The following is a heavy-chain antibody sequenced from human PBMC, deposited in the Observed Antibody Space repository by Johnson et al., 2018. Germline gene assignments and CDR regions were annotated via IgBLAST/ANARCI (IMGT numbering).Heavy chain of an antibody. CDR1: GFTFSSYA. D-gene: IGHD3-22*01. CDR3: AKALHDYDSSGYYEIDAFDI. J-gene: IGHJ3*02. Sequence: VQLVQSGGGLVQPGGSLRLSCAASGFTFSSYAMSWVRQAPGKGLEWVSAIRGSGGSTYYADSVKGRFTISRDISKNTLYLQMNSLRAEDTAVYYCAKALHDYDSSGYYEIDAFDIWGQGTMVTVSS. V-gene: IGHV3-23*04. CDR2: IRGSGGST.